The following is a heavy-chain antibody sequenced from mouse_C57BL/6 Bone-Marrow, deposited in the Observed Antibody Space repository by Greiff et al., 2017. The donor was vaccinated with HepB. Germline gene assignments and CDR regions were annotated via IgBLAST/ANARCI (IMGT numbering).Heavy chain of an antibody. CDR2: IDPSDSYT. D-gene: IGHD1-1*01. V-gene: IGHV1-50*01. Sequence: QVQLQQPGAELVKPGASVKLSCKASGYTFTSYWIQWVKQRPGQGLEWIGEIDPSDSYTNYNQKFKGKATLTVDTSSSTAYMQLSSLTSEDSAVYYCASRSYRFAYWGQGTLVTVSA. CDR3: ASRSYRFAY. J-gene: IGHJ3*01. CDR1: GYTFTSYW.